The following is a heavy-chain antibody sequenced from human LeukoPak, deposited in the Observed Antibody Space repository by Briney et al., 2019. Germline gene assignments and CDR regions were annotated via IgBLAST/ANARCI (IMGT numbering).Heavy chain of an antibody. CDR2: IYYSGNT. J-gene: IGHJ5*02. V-gene: IGHV4-59*01. CDR3: VGRISPNWFDP. Sequence: SETLSLTCTVSGDSISSYYWTWIRQPPGKGLELIGYIYYSGNTNYNPSLKSRVTISIDTSKNQFSLILSSLTAADTAVYYCVGRISPNWFDPWGQGTLVTVSS. CDR1: GDSISSYY.